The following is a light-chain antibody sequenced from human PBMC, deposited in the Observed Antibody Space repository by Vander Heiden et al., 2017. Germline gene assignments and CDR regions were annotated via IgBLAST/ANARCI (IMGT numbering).Light chain of an antibody. J-gene: IGKJ4*01. CDR1: QGISSY. CDR3: QQLNSYYL. V-gene: IGKV1-9*01. CDR2: AAS. Sequence: DIQFTQSLSFLSASVGDRVTITCRASQGISSYLAWYQQKPGKAPKLLIYAASTLQSGVPSRFSGSGSGTEFTLTISSLQPEEFATYYCQQLNSYYLFGGGTKVGIK.